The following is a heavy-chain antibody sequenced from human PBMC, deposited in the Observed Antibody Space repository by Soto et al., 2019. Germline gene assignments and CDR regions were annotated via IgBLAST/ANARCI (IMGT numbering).Heavy chain of an antibody. CDR1: GFTFSSYA. J-gene: IGHJ4*02. CDR2: ISGSGGST. D-gene: IGHD3-10*01. Sequence: GGSLRLSCAASGFTFSSYAMSWVRQAPGKGLEWVSAISGSGGSTYYADSVKGRFTISRDNSKNTLYLQMNSLRAEDTAVYYCAKDSPLDITMVRGLRRIYWGQGTLVTVSS. V-gene: IGHV3-23*01. CDR3: AKDSPLDITMVRGLRRIY.